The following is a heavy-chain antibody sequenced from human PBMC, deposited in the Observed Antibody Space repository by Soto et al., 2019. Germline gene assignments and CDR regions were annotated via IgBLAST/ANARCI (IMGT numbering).Heavy chain of an antibody. Sequence: EVHLVESGGRVVQPGGSLRLSCAASGFRFSDYSMNWVRQAPGRGLEWVSYISSSSFTIHYADSVEGRFAISRDNAKNSLYLQMNSLRAEETAVYYCARDYNDFWSVHFDSWGQGALVTVSS. CDR1: GFRFSDYS. CDR3: ARDYNDFWSVHFDS. V-gene: IGHV3-48*01. J-gene: IGHJ4*02. D-gene: IGHD3-3*01. CDR2: ISSSSFTI.